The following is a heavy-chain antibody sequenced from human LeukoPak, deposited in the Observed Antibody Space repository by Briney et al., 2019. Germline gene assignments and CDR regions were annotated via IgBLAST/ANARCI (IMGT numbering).Heavy chain of an antibody. CDR1: GGSISSYY. J-gene: IGHJ3*02. CDR2: VYYSGST. V-gene: IGHV4-59*08. Sequence: SETLSLTCIVSGGSISSYYWSWIRQPPGKGLEWIGYVYYSGSTNYNPSLKSRVTISVDTSKNQFSLKLSSVTAADTAVYYCARRGLGYYDSSGYYGYAFDIWGQGTMVTVSS. CDR3: ARRGLGYYDSSGYYGYAFDI. D-gene: IGHD3-22*01.